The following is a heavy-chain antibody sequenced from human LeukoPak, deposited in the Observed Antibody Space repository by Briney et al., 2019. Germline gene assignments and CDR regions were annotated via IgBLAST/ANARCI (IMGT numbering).Heavy chain of an antibody. V-gene: IGHV3-23*01. J-gene: IGHJ4*02. CDR1: GFTFRSYA. CDR2: ISGSGGST. Sequence: GGSLRLSCAASGFTFRSYAMNWVRQAPGKGLEWVSAISGSGGSTYYADSVKGRFTISRDNSKNTLYLQMNSLRAEDTAVYYCAKFADMVRGVPIDYWGQGTLVTVSS. CDR3: AKFADMVRGVPIDY. D-gene: IGHD3-10*01.